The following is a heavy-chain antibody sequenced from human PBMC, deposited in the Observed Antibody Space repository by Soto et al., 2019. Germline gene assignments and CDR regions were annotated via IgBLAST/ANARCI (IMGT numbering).Heavy chain of an antibody. J-gene: IGHJ6*02. Sequence: PGESLKISCKGSGYSFTSYWIGWVHQMPGKGLEWMGIIYPGDSDTRYSPSFQGQVTISADKSISTAYLQWSSLKASDTAMYYCARLEDISSSWYGSMDVWGQGTTVTVSS. D-gene: IGHD6-13*01. CDR1: GYSFTSYW. CDR2: IYPGDSDT. CDR3: ARLEDISSSWYGSMDV. V-gene: IGHV5-51*07.